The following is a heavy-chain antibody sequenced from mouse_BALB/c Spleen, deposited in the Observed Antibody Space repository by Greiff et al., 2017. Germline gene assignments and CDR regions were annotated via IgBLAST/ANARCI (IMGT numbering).Heavy chain of an antibody. CDR2: INPDSSTI. V-gene: IGHV4-1*02. CDR3: AKYYPYYAMDY. J-gene: IGHJ4*01. D-gene: IGHD1-1*01. CDR1: GFDFSRYW. Sequence: EVKLMESGGGLVQPGGSLKLSCAASGFDFSRYWMSWVRQAPGKGLEWIGEINPDSSTINYTPSLKDKFIISRDNAKNTLYLQMSKVRSEDTALYYCAKYYPYYAMDYWGQGTSVTVSS.